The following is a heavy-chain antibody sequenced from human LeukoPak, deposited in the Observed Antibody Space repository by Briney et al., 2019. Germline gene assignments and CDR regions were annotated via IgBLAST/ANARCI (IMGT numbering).Heavy chain of an antibody. CDR2: ISYDGSNK. CDR3: ARSRGWLGGRYMDV. V-gene: IGHV3-30*04. CDR1: GFTFSSYA. Sequence: PGGSLRLSCAASGFTFSSYAMHWVRQAPGKGLEWVAVISYDGSNKYYADSVKGRFTISRDNSKNTLYLQMNSLRAEDTAVYYCARSRGWLGGRYMDVWGKGTTVTVSS. J-gene: IGHJ6*03. D-gene: IGHD6-19*01.